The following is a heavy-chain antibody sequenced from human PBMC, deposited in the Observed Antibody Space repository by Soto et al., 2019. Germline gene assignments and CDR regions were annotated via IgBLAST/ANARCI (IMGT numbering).Heavy chain of an antibody. D-gene: IGHD7-27*01. V-gene: IGHV3-48*03. CDR1: GFTFSSYE. CDR3: ARGPELGSWFDP. CDR2: ISSSGSTI. Sequence: GSLRLSCAASGFTFSSYEMNWVRQAPGKGLEWVSYISSSGSTIYYADSVKGRFTISRDNAKNSLYLQMNSLRAEDTAVYYCARGPELGSWFDPWGQGTLVTVSS. J-gene: IGHJ5*02.